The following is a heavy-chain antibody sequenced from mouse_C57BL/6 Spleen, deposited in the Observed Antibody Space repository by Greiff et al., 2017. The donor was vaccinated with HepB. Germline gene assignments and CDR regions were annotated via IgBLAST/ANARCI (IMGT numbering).Heavy chain of an antibody. Sequence: QVQLQQPGAELVKPGASVKLSCKASGYTFTSYWMHWVKQRPGRGLEWIGRIDPNSGGTKYNEKFKSKATLTVDKPSSTAYMQLNSRTSEDSAFYYCARGATTVVATGAYWGQGTLVTVSA. D-gene: IGHD1-1*01. CDR2: IDPNSGGT. CDR3: ARGATTVVATGAY. V-gene: IGHV1-72*01. J-gene: IGHJ3*01. CDR1: GYTFTSYW.